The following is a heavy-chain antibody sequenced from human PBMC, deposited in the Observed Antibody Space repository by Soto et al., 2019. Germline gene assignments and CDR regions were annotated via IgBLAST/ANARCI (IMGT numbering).Heavy chain of an antibody. CDR1: GGSFSGYY. Sequence: QVQLQQWGAGLLKPSETLSLTCAVYGGSFSGYYWSWIRQPPGKGLEWIGEIYHSGITNYNPSLKSRVTISVDMSKNQFSLKLSSVTAADTSVYYCARYGRFTMVRGVTEKSDAFDIWGQGTMVTVSS. CDR3: ARYGRFTMVRGVTEKSDAFDI. CDR2: IYHSGIT. V-gene: IGHV4-34*01. D-gene: IGHD3-10*01. J-gene: IGHJ3*02.